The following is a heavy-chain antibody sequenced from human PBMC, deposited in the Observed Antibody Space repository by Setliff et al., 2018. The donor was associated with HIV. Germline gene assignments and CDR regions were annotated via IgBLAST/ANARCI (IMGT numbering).Heavy chain of an antibody. D-gene: IGHD4-17*01. V-gene: IGHV4-39*02. CDR3: VRDDYGYNGKGFDY. Sequence: PSETLSLTCIVSGGSISPTNYCWGWIRQSPGKGLEWIGTIFYSGTTTYNPSLKSRVTISIDTSNNQISLRLSSVTAADTAMYYCVRDDYGYNGKGFDYWGPGTLVTVSS. CDR1: GGSISPTNYC. CDR2: IFYSGTT. J-gene: IGHJ4*02.